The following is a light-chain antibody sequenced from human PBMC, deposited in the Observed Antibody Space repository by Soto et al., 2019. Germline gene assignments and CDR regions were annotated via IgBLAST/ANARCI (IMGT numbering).Light chain of an antibody. CDR3: QQYYSYPSP. J-gene: IGKJ4*01. V-gene: IGKV1-8*01. CDR1: QGISSY. Sequence: AIRMTQSPSSFSASTGDRVTITCRASQGISSYLAWYQQKPGKAPKLLIYAASTLQSVVPSRFSGSGSGTDFTLTISCLQSEDFATYYCQQYYSYPSPFGGGTKVEIK. CDR2: AAS.